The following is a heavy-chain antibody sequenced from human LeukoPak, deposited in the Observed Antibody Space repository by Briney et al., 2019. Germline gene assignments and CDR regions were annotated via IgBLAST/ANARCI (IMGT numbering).Heavy chain of an antibody. J-gene: IGHJ6*03. CDR2: IYSSGST. CDR1: GGSISSSSYY. Sequence: PSETLSLTCTVSGGSISSSSYYWGWIRQPPGKGREWIGSIYSSGSTYYNPSLKSRVTISVDTSKNQFSLKLSSVTAADTAVYYCARDHRADILTGYRYYYYMDVWGKGTTVTISS. CDR3: ARDHRADILTGYRYYYYMDV. D-gene: IGHD3-9*01. V-gene: IGHV4-39*02.